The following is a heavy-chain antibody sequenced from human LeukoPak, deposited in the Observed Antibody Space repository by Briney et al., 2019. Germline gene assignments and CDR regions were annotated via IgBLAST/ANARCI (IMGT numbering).Heavy chain of an antibody. Sequence: SVKVSCKASGGTFSSYAISWVRQAPGQGLEWMGGIIPIFGTANYAQKFQGRVTITADESTSTAYMELSSLRSEDTAVYYCARDVTPLLWWSEENLDYWGQGTLVTVSS. CDR1: GGTFSSYA. V-gene: IGHV1-69*13. CDR3: ARDVTPLLWWSEENLDY. CDR2: IIPIFGTA. D-gene: IGHD2-21*01. J-gene: IGHJ4*02.